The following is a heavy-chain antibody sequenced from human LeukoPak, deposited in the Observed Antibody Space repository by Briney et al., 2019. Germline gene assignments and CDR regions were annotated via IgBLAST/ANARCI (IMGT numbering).Heavy chain of an antibody. Sequence: ASVKVSCKASGGTFSSYAISWVRQAPGQGLEWMGWINPNSGGTNYAQKFQGRVTMTRDTSISTAYMELSRLRSDDTAVYYCARAGPYSSGFLDIWGQGTMVTVSS. D-gene: IGHD6-19*01. CDR1: GGTFSSYA. J-gene: IGHJ3*02. CDR3: ARAGPYSSGFLDI. V-gene: IGHV1-2*02. CDR2: INPNSGGT.